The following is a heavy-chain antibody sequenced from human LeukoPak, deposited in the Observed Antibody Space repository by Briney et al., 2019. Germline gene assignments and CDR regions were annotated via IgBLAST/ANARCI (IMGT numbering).Heavy chain of an antibody. D-gene: IGHD3-22*01. CDR2: VYHSGTT. CDR1: GYSISSGYY. V-gene: IGHV4-38-2*01. Sequence: PSETLSLTCAVSGYSISSGYYWGWIRQPPGKGREWIGSVYHSGTTYYNPSLKSRVTISVDTSQNQFSLKLSSVTAADTAVYYCARGRIDYFESSGYSGYFDYWGQGTLVTVSS. J-gene: IGHJ4*02. CDR3: ARGRIDYFESSGYSGYFDY.